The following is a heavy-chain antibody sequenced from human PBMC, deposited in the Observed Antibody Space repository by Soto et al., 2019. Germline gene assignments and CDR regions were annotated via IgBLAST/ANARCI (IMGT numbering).Heavy chain of an antibody. CDR2: INPNSGDT. V-gene: IGHV1-2*02. CDR1: GYTFTGSS. J-gene: IGHJ3*02. CDR3: ARGSSDPTFDI. Sequence: QVQLVQSGAEVKKPGASVNVSCEASGYTFTGSSIHWVRQAPGQGLEWMGYINPNSGDTIFAQKFQGRVTMTRDTSISTAYMELSSLRSEDTAVYYCARGSSDPTFDIWGQGTMVTVSS. D-gene: IGHD6-6*01.